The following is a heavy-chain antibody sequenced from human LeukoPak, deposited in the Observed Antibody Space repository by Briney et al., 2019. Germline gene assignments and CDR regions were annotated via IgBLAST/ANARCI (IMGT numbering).Heavy chain of an antibody. V-gene: IGHV3-30*18. CDR3: AKDWGDGYNYLDY. CDR2: ISYDGSNK. CDR1: GFTFSCYG. Sequence: GGSLRLSCAASGFTFSCYGMHWVRQAPGKGLEWVAVISYDGSNKYYADSVKGRFTISRDNSKNTLYLQMNSLRAEDTAVYYCAKDWGDGYNYLDYWGQGTLVTVSS. J-gene: IGHJ4*02. D-gene: IGHD5-24*01.